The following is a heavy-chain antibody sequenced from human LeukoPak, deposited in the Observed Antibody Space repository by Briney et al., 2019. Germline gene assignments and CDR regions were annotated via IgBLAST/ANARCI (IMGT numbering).Heavy chain of an antibody. CDR3: ARDANGVLGDY. D-gene: IGHD2-8*01. CDR1: GYSFIGYG. CDR2: ISVYSGNT. V-gene: IGHV1-18*01. Sequence: GASVKVSCKASGYSFIGYGISWVRQAPGQGLEWMGWISVYSGNTNYAQRFQGRVTMTTDTSTTTAYMELRSLRSDDTAVYYCARDANGVLGDYWGQGTLVTVSS. J-gene: IGHJ4*02.